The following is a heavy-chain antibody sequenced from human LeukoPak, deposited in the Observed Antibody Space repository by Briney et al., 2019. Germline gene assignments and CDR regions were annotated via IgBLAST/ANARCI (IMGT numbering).Heavy chain of an antibody. Sequence: PGGSLRLSRAASGFTFSSYAMSWVRQAPGKGLEWVSAISGSGGSTYYADSVKGRFTISRDNSKNTLYLQMNSLRAEDTAVYYCARIGYCSSTSCYYYFDYWGQGTLVTVSS. CDR2: ISGSGGST. CDR3: ARIGYCSSTSCYYYFDY. D-gene: IGHD2-2*01. V-gene: IGHV3-23*01. CDR1: GFTFSSYA. J-gene: IGHJ4*02.